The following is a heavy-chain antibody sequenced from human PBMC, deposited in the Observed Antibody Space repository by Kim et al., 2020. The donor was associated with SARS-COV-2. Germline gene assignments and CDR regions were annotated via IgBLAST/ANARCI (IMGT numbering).Heavy chain of an antibody. CDR1: GFTFSDYY. V-gene: IGHV3-11*04. Sequence: GGSLRLSCAASGFTFSDYYMSWIRQAPGKGLEWVSYISSSGSTIYYADSVKGRFTISRDNAKNSLYLQMNSLRAEDTAVYYCARGSSSWAYYYYYYGMDVLGPGTPVPASS. CDR2: ISSSGSTI. J-gene: IGHJ6*02. CDR3: ARGSSSWAYYYYYYGMDV. D-gene: IGHD6-13*01.